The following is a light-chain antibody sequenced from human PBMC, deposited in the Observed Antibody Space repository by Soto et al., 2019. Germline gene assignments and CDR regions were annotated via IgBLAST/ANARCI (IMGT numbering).Light chain of an antibody. CDR2: DVS. V-gene: IGLV2-14*01. Sequence: QSALTQPDSVSGSPGQSITISCTGTSSDVGGYNYVSWYQQHPGKAPKLMIYDVSTRPSGVSTRFSGSKSGNTASLSISGLQAEDEADYYCSSYTSSSTLAVFGGGTKLTV. CDR3: SSYTSSSTLAV. CDR1: SSDVGGYNY. J-gene: IGLJ2*01.